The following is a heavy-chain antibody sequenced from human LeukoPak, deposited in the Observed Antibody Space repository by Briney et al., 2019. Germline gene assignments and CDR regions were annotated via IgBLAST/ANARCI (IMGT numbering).Heavy chain of an antibody. D-gene: IGHD4-17*01. V-gene: IGHV3-23*01. Sequence: GGSLRLSCAASGFTLSSYAMSWVRQAPGKGLEWVSAISGSGGSTYNADSVKGRCTISRDNSKNTLYLQMNSLRAEDTGVYYCVRGMHDYADANYYFDQWGQGTLVTVSS. CDR1: GFTLSSYA. CDR2: ISGSGGST. CDR3: VRGMHDYADANYYFDQ. J-gene: IGHJ4*02.